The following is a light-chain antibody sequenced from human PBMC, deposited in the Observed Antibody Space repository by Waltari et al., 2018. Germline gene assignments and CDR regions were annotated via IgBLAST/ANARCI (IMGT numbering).Light chain of an antibody. V-gene: IGLV2-23*02. J-gene: IGLJ1*01. Sequence: QSALTQPAPVSGTPGQSITISCTGTTSDVGNYDLVSWYQQHPGKAPKPLICEVIKRPAGVASRFAGTKSGNTASLTISGLQGEDEADYYCCSYAGRGTYVFGSGTKVTVL. CDR2: EVI. CDR3: CSYAGRGTYV. CDR1: TSDVGNYDL.